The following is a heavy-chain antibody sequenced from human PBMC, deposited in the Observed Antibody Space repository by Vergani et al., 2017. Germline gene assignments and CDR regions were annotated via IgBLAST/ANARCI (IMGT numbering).Heavy chain of an antibody. CDR2: INWNSDSI. J-gene: IGHJ2*01. D-gene: IGHD6-13*01. Sequence: VHLVESGGGAVQSAGSLRLSCAASGFTFDDYAMHWVRQAPGKGLEWVSGINWNSDSIAYADSVKGRFTISRDNAKNSLYLQMNSLRAEDTALYYCVKDIAASGNYWYFDLWGRGTLVTVSS. V-gene: IGHV3-9*01. CDR3: VKDIAASGNYWYFDL. CDR1: GFTFDDYA.